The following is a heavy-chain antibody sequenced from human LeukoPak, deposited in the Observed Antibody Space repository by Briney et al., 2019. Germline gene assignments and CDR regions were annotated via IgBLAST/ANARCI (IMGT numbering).Heavy chain of an antibody. J-gene: IGHJ3*02. CDR3: ARAAETYYYDSSGYFAFDI. CDR2: INPNSGGT. CDR1: GYTFTGYY. V-gene: IGHV1-2*02. Sequence: GASVKVSCKASGYTFTGYYMHWVRQAPGQGLEWMGWINPNSGGTNYAQKFQGRVTMTRDTSISTAYMELSRLRSDDTAVYYCARAAETYYYDSSGYFAFDIWGQGTMVTVSS. D-gene: IGHD3-22*01.